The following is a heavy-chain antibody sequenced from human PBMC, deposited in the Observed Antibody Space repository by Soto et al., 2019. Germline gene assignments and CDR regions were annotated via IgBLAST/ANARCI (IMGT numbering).Heavy chain of an antibody. D-gene: IGHD2-21*01. V-gene: IGHV3-21*01. CDR2: ISSSSSYI. Sequence: EVQLVESGGGLVKPGGSLRLSCAASGFTFSSYSMNWVRQAPGKGLEWVSSISSSSSYIYYADSVKGRFTISRDNAKNPLHLQMNSVRAEDTAVDYCAIDRAVGAAYGEHGDWGQGTLVTVSS. CDR1: GFTFSSYS. CDR3: AIDRAVGAAYGEHGD. J-gene: IGHJ1*01.